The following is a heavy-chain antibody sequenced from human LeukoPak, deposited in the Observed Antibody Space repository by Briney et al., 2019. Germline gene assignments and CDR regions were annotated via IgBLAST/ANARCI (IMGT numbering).Heavy chain of an antibody. CDR1: GYTFTTYY. V-gene: IGHV1-46*01. CDR2: IDPSGGST. J-gene: IGHJ5*02. Sequence: GASVKVSCKASGYTFTTYYMHWVRQAPGQGLEWMGIIDPSGGSTSYAQKFQGRVTMTRDTSISTAYMELSRLRSDDTAVYYCARDRSRSLVEYGSGIPIGWFDPWGQGTLVTVSS. CDR3: ARDRSRSLVEYGSGIPIGWFDP. D-gene: IGHD3-10*01.